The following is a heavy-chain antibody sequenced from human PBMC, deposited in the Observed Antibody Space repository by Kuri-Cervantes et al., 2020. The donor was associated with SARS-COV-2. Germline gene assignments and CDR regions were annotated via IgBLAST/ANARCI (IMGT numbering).Heavy chain of an antibody. V-gene: IGHV4-4*09. CDR2: IYTSGST. CDR3: ARVGDIVVVPAAITA. D-gene: IGHD2-2*02. Sequence: SETLSLTCTVSGGSISSHYWSWIRQPAGKGLEWIGYIYTSGSTNYNPSLKSRVTISVDTSKNQFSLKLSSVTAADTAVYYCARVGDIVVVPAAITAWGQGALVTVSS. J-gene: IGHJ5*02. CDR1: GGSISSHY.